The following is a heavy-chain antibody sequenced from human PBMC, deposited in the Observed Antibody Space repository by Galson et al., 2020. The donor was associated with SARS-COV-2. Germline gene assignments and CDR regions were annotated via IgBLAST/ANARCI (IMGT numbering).Heavy chain of an antibody. D-gene: IGHD3-16*01. CDR1: GFTFSIYE. J-gene: IGHJ6*02. CDR2: ISDTGRTI. V-gene: IGHV3-48*03. Sequence: GESLKISCAASGFTFSIYEMTWVRQAPGKGLEWVLFISDTGRTIYYADAVEGRFTISRDNARNTLYLQMNNLRAEDTAVYYCARPLGPSDYYYHGLDVWGQGTTVTVSS. CDR3: ARPLGPSDYYYHGLDV.